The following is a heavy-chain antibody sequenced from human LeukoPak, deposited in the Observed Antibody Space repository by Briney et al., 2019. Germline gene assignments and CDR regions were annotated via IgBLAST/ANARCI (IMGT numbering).Heavy chain of an antibody. CDR3: ARATYYYDSSGYPPRWVDSTFDI. Sequence: ASVKVSCKASGYTFTGYYMHWVRQAPGQGLEWMGRVNPNSGGTNYAQKFQGRVTMTRDTSISTAYIELSRLRSDDTAVYYCARATYYYDSSGYPPRWVDSTFDIWGQGTMVTVSS. V-gene: IGHV1-2*06. J-gene: IGHJ3*02. CDR1: GYTFTGYY. CDR2: VNPNSGGT. D-gene: IGHD3-22*01.